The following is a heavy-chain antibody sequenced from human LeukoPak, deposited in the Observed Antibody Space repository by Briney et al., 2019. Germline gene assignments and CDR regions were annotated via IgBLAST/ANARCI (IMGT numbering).Heavy chain of an antibody. D-gene: IGHD3/OR15-3a*01. CDR2: IFSSSSTI. CDR1: GFTFSSYE. CDR3: ARDRDWSFDY. Sequence: PGGSLRLSCAASGFTFSSYEMNWVRQAPGKGLEWISYIFSSSSTIYYADSVKGRFTISRDNARNSLYLQMNSLRAEDTAVYYCARDRDWSFDYWGQGTLVTVSS. J-gene: IGHJ4*02. V-gene: IGHV3-48*03.